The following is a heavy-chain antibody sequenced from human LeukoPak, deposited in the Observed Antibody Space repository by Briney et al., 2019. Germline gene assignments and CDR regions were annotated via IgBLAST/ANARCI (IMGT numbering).Heavy chain of an antibody. D-gene: IGHD2-15*01. V-gene: IGHV4-34*01. CDR3: ARRAAFSAFDI. CDR1: GGSFSGYY. J-gene: IGHJ3*02. Sequence: SETLSLTCAVYGGSFSGYYWSWIRQPPGKGLEWIGEINHSGNTNYNPSLKSRVTISVDTSKNQFSLKLSSVTAADTAVYYCARRAAFSAFDIWGQGTMVTVSS. CDR2: INHSGNT.